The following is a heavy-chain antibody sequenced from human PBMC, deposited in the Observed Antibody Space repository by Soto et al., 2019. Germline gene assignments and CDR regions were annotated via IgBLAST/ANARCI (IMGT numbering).Heavy chain of an antibody. CDR1: GGSISSGGYY. J-gene: IGHJ4*02. Sequence: QVQLQESGPGLVKPSQTLSLTCTVSGGSISSGGYYWSWSRRHPGKGLEWIGYIHYSGSTYDTYYFPSLNPRVTISLATSKNQFSLQLGSVTAAGTAVYYCAREPLTWGRGTLVTVSS. CDR3: AREPLT. CDR2: IHYSGSTYDT. V-gene: IGHV4-31*03.